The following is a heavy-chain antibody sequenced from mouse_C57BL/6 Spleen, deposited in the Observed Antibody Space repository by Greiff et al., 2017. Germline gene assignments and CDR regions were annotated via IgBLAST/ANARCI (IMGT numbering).Heavy chain of an antibody. D-gene: IGHD1-1*01. J-gene: IGHJ1*03. Sequence: EVQLVESEGGLVQPGSSMKLSCTASGFTFSDYYMAWVRPVPDKGLEWVANINYDGSSTYYLDSLKSRFIISRDNAKNFLYLQMSSLKSEDTATYYCAREVTTVVDWYFDVWGTETTVTVSA. CDR3: AREVTTVVDWYFDV. CDR1: GFTFSDYY. CDR2: INYDGSST. V-gene: IGHV5-16*01.